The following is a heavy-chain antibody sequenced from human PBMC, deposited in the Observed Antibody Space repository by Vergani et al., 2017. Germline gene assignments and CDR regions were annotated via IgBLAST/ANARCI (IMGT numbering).Heavy chain of an antibody. D-gene: IGHD4-11*01. V-gene: IGHV3-11*01. Sequence: QVQLVESGGGLVQPGGSLRLSCAASGFSFSDHYMTWIRQAPGKGLEWVSYISNSGNTIEYADSVKGRFSISRDNAKSSLFLQMDSLRAEDTAVYYCARDHRDYSNYPGTFDIWVQGSMVTVSS. CDR3: ARDHRDYSNYPGTFDI. CDR2: ISNSGNTI. CDR1: GFSFSDHY. J-gene: IGHJ3*02.